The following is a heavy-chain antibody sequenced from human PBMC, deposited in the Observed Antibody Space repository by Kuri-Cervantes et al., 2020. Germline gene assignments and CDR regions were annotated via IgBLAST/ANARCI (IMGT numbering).Heavy chain of an antibody. Sequence: GGSLRLSCAASGFTFSSYAMSWVRQAPGKGLEWVSAISGSGGSTYYADSVKGRFTISRDNSKNTLYLQMNSLRAEDTAVYYCAREGGGYCSGGSCYSLDYWGQGTLVTVSS. V-gene: IGHV3-23*01. CDR2: ISGSGGST. J-gene: IGHJ4*02. CDR1: GFTFSSYA. D-gene: IGHD2-15*01. CDR3: AREGGGYCSGGSCYSLDY.